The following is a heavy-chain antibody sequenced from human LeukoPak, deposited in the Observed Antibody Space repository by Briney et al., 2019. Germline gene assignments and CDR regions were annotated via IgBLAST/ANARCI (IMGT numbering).Heavy chain of an antibody. CDR3: ARGRRIAAVTDY. D-gene: IGHD6-13*01. CDR2: ISAYNGNT. CDR1: GYTFSSYG. Sequence: ASVKVSCKACGYTFSSYGISWVRQVPGQGLEWMGWISAYNGNTNYAQKLQGRVTMTTDTSTSTAYMELRSLRSDDTAVYYCARGRRIAAVTDYWGQGTLVTVSS. V-gene: IGHV1-18*01. J-gene: IGHJ4*02.